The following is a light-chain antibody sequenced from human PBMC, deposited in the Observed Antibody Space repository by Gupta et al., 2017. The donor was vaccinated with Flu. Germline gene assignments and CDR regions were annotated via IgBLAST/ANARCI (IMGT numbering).Light chain of an antibody. Sequence: DIQLTQSPSSLSASVGDRVTITCRASQSISTYLNWYLQRPGKAPNLLIYSSYQLPSGVPARFSGSGSRTNFSLTISRLQPDDFATYYCQQRVTIPRTFGQGTRLDI. CDR3: QQRVTIPRT. V-gene: IGKV1-39*01. CDR1: QSISTY. J-gene: IGKJ2*01. CDR2: SSY.